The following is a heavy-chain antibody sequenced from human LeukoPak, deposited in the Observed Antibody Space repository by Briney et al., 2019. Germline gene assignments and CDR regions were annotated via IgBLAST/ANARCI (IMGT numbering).Heavy chain of an antibody. CDR3: ARGILWFGPEADI. D-gene: IGHD3-10*01. CDR1: GGSISSSSYY. CDR2: IYYSGTT. Sequence: SETLSLTCTVSGGSISSSSYYWGWIRQPPGKGLEWIGYIYYSGTTSYNPSLKSRVTISVDTSKKQFSLRLSSVTAADTAVYYCARGILWFGPEADIWGQGTMVTVSS. J-gene: IGHJ3*02. V-gene: IGHV4-61*05.